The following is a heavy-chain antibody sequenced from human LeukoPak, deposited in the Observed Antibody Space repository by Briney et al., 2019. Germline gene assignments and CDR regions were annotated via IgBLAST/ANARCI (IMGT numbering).Heavy chain of an antibody. CDR2: INPNSGDT. D-gene: IGHD2-2*01. J-gene: IGHJ5*02. Sequence: GASVKVSCKASGYSFTGYYMHWVRQAPGQGLEWMAWINPNSGDTTYAQKFQGRVTMTRDTSISTAYMELSRLRSDDTAVYYCARFPRLGYCSSTSCYAWFDPWGQGTLVTVSS. CDR3: ARFPRLGYCSSTSCYAWFDP. CDR1: GYSFTGYY. V-gene: IGHV1-2*02.